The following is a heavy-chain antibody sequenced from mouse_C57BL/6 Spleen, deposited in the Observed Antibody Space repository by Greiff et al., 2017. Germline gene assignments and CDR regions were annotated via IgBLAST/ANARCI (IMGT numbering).Heavy chain of an antibody. CDR1: GFSLTSYG. CDR3: ARMDDYDPAWFAY. J-gene: IGHJ3*01. V-gene: IGHV2-2*01. Sequence: VQLQQSGPGLVQPSQSLSITCTVSGFSLTSYGVHWVRQSPGKGLEWRGVRWSGGSTDYNAAFISRLSISKDNSKSQVFFTMNSLQADDTAIYYCARMDDYDPAWFAYWGQGTLVTVSA. CDR2: RWSGGST. D-gene: IGHD2-4*01.